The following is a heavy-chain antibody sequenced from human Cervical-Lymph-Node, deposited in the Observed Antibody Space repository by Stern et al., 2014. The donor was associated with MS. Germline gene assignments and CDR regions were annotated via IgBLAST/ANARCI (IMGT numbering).Heavy chain of an antibody. J-gene: IGHJ4*02. D-gene: IGHD2-15*01. V-gene: IGHV1-69*01. Sequence: QVQLVESGAEVKKPGSSVKVSCKASGVTFSSYAISWVRQAPGQGLEWMGGIIPIFGTANYAHKFQGRVTITADESTSTACMELSSLRSEDTAVYYCARVNTRYCSGGSCYSRGFDYWGQGTLVTVSS. CDR2: IIPIFGTA. CDR1: GVTFSSYA. CDR3: ARVNTRYCSGGSCYSRGFDY.